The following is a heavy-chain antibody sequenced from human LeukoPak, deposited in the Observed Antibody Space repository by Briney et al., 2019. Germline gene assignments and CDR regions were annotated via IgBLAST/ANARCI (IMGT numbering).Heavy chain of an antibody. J-gene: IGHJ4*02. CDR1: GGSISSYY. V-gene: IGHV4-59*08. Sequence: PSETLSLTCTVSGGSISSYYWSCIRQPPGKGLEWIGDISSSGSTNYNPSLESRLTISVDTSKNQFSLKLNSVTAADTAVYYCAGGLGGSYYFWGQGTLVTVSS. CDR3: AGGLGGSYYF. D-gene: IGHD1-26*01. CDR2: ISSSGST.